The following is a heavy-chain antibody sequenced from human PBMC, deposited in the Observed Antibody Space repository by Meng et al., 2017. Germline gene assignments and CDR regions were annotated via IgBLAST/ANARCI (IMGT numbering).Heavy chain of an antibody. J-gene: IGHJ5*02. CDR2: IIPIFGTA. CDR3: ARVRGYSNYGPNWFDP. CDR1: GGTFSSYA. V-gene: IGHV1-69*01. Sequence: QVEMGQSGAEVKKPGSSGKVSCKASGGTFSSYAISWVRQAPGQGLEWMGGIIPIFGTANYAQKFQGRVTITADESTSTAYMELSSLRSEDTAVYYCARVRGYSNYGPNWFDPWGQGTLVTVSS. D-gene: IGHD4-11*01.